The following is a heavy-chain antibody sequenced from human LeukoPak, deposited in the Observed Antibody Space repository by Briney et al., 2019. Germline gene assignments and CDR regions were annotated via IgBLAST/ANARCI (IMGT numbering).Heavy chain of an antibody. D-gene: IGHD2-2*01. J-gene: IGHJ2*01. CDR3: ARDRDCSSTSCSPYWYFDL. CDR1: GGSISSYY. CDR2: IYTSGST. Sequence: PSETLSLTCTVSGGSISSYYWSWIRQPAGKGLEWIGRIYTSGSTNYIPSLKSRVTMSVDTSKNQFSLKLSSVTAADTAVYYCARDRDCSSTSCSPYWYFDLWGRGTLVTVSS. V-gene: IGHV4-4*07.